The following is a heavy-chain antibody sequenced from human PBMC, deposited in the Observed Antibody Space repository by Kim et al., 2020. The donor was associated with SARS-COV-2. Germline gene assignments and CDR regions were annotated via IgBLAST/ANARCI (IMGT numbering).Heavy chain of an antibody. CDR3: GSGLEYFDSGGYYYPDAFDI. D-gene: IGHD3-22*01. CDR1: GGSISSSSYY. CDR2: IYYSGST. V-gene: IGHV4-39*01. J-gene: IGHJ3*02. Sequence: SETLSLTCTVPGGSISSSSYYWGWIRQPPGKGLEWIGSIYYSGSTYYNPSLKSRVIISVDTSKNQFSLKLSSVTAADTAVYYCGSGLEYFDSGGYYYPDAFDIWGQGTMVTVSS.